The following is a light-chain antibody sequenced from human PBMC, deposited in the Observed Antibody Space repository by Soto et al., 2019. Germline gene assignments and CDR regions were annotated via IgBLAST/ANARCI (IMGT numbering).Light chain of an antibody. CDR3: SSYAGSNTDYV. V-gene: IGLV2-8*01. Sequence: QSALTQPASVSGSPGQSITISCSGTSSDVGGYKYVSWYQQRPGKVPKLMIYEVSKRPSGVPDRFSGSKSGNTASLTVSGLQAEDEADYYCSSYAGSNTDYVFGTGTKVTVL. CDR1: SSDVGGYKY. J-gene: IGLJ1*01. CDR2: EVS.